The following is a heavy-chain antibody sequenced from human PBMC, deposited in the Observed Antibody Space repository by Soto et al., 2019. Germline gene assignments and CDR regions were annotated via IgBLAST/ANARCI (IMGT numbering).Heavy chain of an antibody. Sequence: EVQLVESGGGLVQPGRSLRLSCAASGFTFDDYAMHWVRQAPGKGLEWVSGISWNSGSTGYADSVKGRFTISIDNAKNSLYLQMNSLRAEDTDLYYCAKAVGSYGNFDYWGQGTLVTVSS. D-gene: IGHD5-18*01. V-gene: IGHV3-9*01. CDR1: GFTFDDYA. J-gene: IGHJ4*02. CDR2: ISWNSGST. CDR3: AKAVGSYGNFDY.